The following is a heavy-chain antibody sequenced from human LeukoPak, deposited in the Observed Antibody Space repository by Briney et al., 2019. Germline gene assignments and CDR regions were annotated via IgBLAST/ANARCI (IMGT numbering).Heavy chain of an antibody. CDR1: GGSISSSSYY. CDR3: ATSGYSYGLGDFQH. D-gene: IGHD5-18*01. V-gene: IGHV4-39*07. Sequence: SETLSLTCTVSGGSISSSSYYWGWIRQPPGKGLEWIGSIYYSGSTYYNPSLKSRVTISVDTSKNQFSLKLSSVTAADTAVYYCATSGYSYGLGDFQHWGQGTLVTVSS. CDR2: IYYSGST. J-gene: IGHJ1*01.